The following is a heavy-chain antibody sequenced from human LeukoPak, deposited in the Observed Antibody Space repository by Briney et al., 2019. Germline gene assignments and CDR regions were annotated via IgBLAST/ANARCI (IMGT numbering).Heavy chain of an antibody. V-gene: IGHV4-30-2*01. D-gene: IGHD3-3*01. CDR3: ARDRNFWSGYLDY. CDR2: IYHSGST. J-gene: IGHJ4*02. CDR1: GGSISSGGYS. Sequence: SETLSLTCAVSGGSISSGGYSWSWIRQPPGKGLEWIGYIYHSGSTYYNPSLKSRVTISVDRSKNQFSLKLSSVTAADTAVHYCARDRNFWSGYLDYWGQGTLVTVSS.